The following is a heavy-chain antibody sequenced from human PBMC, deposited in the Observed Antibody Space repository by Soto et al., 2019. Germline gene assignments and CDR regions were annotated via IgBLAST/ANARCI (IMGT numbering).Heavy chain of an antibody. V-gene: IGHV4-59*01. Sequence: SETLSLTCTVSGGSISSYYWSWIRQPPGKGLEWIGYIYYSGSTNYNPSLKSRVTISVDTSKNQFSLKLSSVTAADTAVYYCARDFITGSGWFDPWGQGTLVTVSS. D-gene: IGHD1-20*01. CDR3: ARDFITGSGWFDP. CDR1: GGSISSYY. J-gene: IGHJ5*02. CDR2: IYYSGST.